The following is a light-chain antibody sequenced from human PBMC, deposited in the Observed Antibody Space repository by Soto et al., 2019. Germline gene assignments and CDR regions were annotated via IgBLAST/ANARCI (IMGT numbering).Light chain of an antibody. CDR2: DAY. CDR3: KHYHGWPIT. J-gene: IGKJ5*01. Sequence: EIVMTQSPATLSVSPGERATLSCRASQSVSSNLAWYQQKPGQAPRLLIYDAYTRATGIPARFSGSGSGTEFTLTIRSLQSEDFAVYYCKHYHGWPITFGQGTRLENK. V-gene: IGKV3-15*01. CDR1: QSVSSN.